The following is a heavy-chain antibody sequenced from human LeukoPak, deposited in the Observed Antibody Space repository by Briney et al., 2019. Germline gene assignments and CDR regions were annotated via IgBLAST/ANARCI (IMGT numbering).Heavy chain of an antibody. CDR1: GFTFSSYS. CDR3: ARDPWGTHAY. D-gene: IGHD3-16*01. V-gene: IGHV3-21*01. CDR2: ISSGSDYI. Sequence: TGGSLRLSCAASGFTFSSYSLNWVRQAPGKGLEWVSSISSGSDYIYYADSVKGRFTISRDNAKNSLYLQMNSLRAEDTAIYYCARDPWGTHAYWGQGTLVTVSS. J-gene: IGHJ4*02.